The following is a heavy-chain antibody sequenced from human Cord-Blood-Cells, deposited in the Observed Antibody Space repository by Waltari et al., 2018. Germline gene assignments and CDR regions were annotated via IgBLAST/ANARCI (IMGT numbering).Heavy chain of an antibody. CDR2: INHSGST. V-gene: IGHV4-34*01. D-gene: IGHD3-22*01. J-gene: IGHJ6*03. Sequence: QVQLQQWGAGLLKPSETLSLTCAVYGGSFSGYYWSWIRQPPGKGLEWIGEINHSGSTNYNPSSKIRITISVVTSQTQFSLKLSSVTAADTAVYYCARANPGVAVTRKGVYYYMDVWGKGTTVTVSS. CDR3: ARANPGVAVTRKGVYYYMDV. CDR1: GGSFSGYY.